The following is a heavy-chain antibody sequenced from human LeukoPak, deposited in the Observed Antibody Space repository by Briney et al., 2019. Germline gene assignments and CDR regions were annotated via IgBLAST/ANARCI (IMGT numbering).Heavy chain of an antibody. Sequence: PSETLSLTCTVSGGSISSSTYYWGWIRQPPGKGLEWIGSIYYSGSTYYNPSLKSRVTISVDTSKNQFSLKLSSVTAADTAVYYCARGRGAIQGSSWYYYYYGMDVWGQGTTVTVSS. J-gene: IGHJ6*02. D-gene: IGHD6-13*01. CDR1: GGSISSSTYY. V-gene: IGHV4-39*07. CDR3: ARGRGAIQGSSWYYYYYGMDV. CDR2: IYYSGST.